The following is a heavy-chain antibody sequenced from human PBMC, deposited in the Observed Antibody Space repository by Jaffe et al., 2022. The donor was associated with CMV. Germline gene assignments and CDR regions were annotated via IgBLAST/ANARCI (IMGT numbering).Heavy chain of an antibody. D-gene: IGHD6-13*01. CDR3: ARAGDRIAAAGRGAHFDY. Sequence: EVQLVESGGGLVQPGGSLRLSCAASGFTFSSYEMNWVRQAPGKGLEWVSYISSSGSTIYYADSVKGRFTISRDNAKNSLYLQMNSLRAEDTAVYYCARAGDRIAAAGRGAHFDYWGQGTLVTVSS. CDR1: GFTFSSYE. J-gene: IGHJ4*02. V-gene: IGHV3-48*03. CDR2: ISSSGSTI.